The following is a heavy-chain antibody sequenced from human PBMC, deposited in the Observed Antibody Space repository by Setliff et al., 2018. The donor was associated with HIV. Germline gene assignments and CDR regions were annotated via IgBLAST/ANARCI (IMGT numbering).Heavy chain of an antibody. CDR1: GGSFRGYY. J-gene: IGHJ6*03. CDR2: INDSGTT. V-gene: IGHV4-34*01. D-gene: IGHD2-2*01. Sequence: LSLTCDVYGGSFRGYYWSWIRQSPGKGLEWIAEINDSGTTTSNPSLKSRVTMSVDTSKNQFSLRLRSVTAADTAFYYCARAFLLVPAARDYYYYMDVWGKGTTVTVSS. CDR3: ARAFLLVPAARDYYYYMDV.